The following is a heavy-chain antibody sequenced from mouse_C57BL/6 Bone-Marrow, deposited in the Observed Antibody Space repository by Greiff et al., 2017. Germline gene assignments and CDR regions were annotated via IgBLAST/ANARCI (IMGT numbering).Heavy chain of an antibody. Sequence: VQLQLSGAELVRPGASVKLSCTASGFNIKDYYMHWVKQRPEQGLEWIGRIDPEDGDTEYAPKFQGKATMTADTSSNTAYLQLSSLTSEDTAVYYCTTGFSSSYWYFDVWGTGTTVTVSS. V-gene: IGHV14-1*01. CDR1: GFNIKDYY. D-gene: IGHD1-1*01. CDR2: IDPEDGDT. CDR3: TTGFSSSYWYFDV. J-gene: IGHJ1*03.